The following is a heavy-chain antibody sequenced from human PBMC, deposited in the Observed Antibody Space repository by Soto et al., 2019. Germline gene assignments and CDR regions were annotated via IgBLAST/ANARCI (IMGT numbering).Heavy chain of an antibody. CDR2: ISGSGGST. Sequence: GGSLRLSCAASGFTFSSYSMNWVRQAPGKGLEWVSAISGSGGSTYYADSVKGRFTISRDNSKNTLYLQMNSLRAEDTAVYYCAKDIAAGLNDYWGQGTLVTVSS. CDR3: AKDIAAGLNDY. J-gene: IGHJ4*02. V-gene: IGHV3-23*01. D-gene: IGHD6-13*01. CDR1: GFTFSSYS.